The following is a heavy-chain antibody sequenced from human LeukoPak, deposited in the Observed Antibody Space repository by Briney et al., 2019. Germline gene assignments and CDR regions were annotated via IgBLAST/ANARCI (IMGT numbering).Heavy chain of an antibody. V-gene: IGHV4-39*01. J-gene: IGHJ4*02. Sequence: PSETLSLTCTVSGCSFSSSSYYWVWMPQPPGKGLEWIGSIYNSGSTYYNPSLKSRVTISVDTSKNQFSLKLSSVTAADTAVYYCASPRYCSSTSCYFGYDYWGQGTLVTVSS. CDR3: ASPRYCSSTSCYFGYDY. D-gene: IGHD2-2*01. CDR1: GCSFSSSSYY. CDR2: IYNSGST.